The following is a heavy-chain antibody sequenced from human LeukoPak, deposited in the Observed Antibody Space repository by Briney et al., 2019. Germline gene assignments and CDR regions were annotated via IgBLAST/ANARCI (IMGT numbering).Heavy chain of an antibody. CDR1: GFSFSTYW. CDR3: VRGGTFRYSGTSGDY. V-gene: IGHV3-7*03. J-gene: IGHJ4*02. CDR2: IRQDGGEA. Sequence: GGSLRLSCAASGFSFSTYWMTWVRQGPGKGLEWVANIRQDGGEAYYVDSVKGRFTISRDNAKASVYLQMNSLTADDTAVYYCVRGGTFRYSGTSGDYWGQGTLVTVSS. D-gene: IGHD1-26*01.